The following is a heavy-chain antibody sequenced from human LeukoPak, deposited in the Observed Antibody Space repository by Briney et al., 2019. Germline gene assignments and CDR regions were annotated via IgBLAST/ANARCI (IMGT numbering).Heavy chain of an antibody. V-gene: IGHV1-18*01. CDR1: GYTFSSYG. Sequence: ASVKVSCKASGYTFSSYGITWVRQAPGHALEWMGWISAHNGNTNYAQNLQGRVTMTTDTSTSTAYMELRSLRSDDTAVYYCARGHSAIFGVVTSDYWGQGTLVTVSS. J-gene: IGHJ4*02. D-gene: IGHD3-3*01. CDR3: ARGHSAIFGVVTSDY. CDR2: ISAHNGNT.